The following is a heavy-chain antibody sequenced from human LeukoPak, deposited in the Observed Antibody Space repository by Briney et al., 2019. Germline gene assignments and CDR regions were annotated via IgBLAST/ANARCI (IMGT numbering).Heavy chain of an antibody. CDR3: ARDAEHNSNWFDP. CDR1: GFTFRKYW. CDR2: IWYDGSNK. J-gene: IGHJ5*02. V-gene: IGHV3-33*08. Sequence: GGSLRLSCAASGFTFRKYWMAWVRQAPGKGLEWVAVIWYDGSNKYYADSVKGRFTISRDNSKNTLYLQMNSLRAEDTAVYYCARDAEHNSNWFDPWGQGTLVTVSS. D-gene: IGHD1-20*01.